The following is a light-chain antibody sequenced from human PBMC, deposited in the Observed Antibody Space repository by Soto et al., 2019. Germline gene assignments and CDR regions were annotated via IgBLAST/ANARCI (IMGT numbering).Light chain of an antibody. CDR1: QSLSSW. CDR3: QQYSRFPWT. V-gene: IGKV1-5*01. CDR2: DAS. Sequence: DIQMTQSPSTLSASVGDRVTITCRASQSLSSWLAWYQQKPGKAPKLLIYDASSLESGVPSRFSGSGSGTEFTLTISSLQPDDFATYDCQQYSRFPWTFGQGTKVEIK. J-gene: IGKJ1*01.